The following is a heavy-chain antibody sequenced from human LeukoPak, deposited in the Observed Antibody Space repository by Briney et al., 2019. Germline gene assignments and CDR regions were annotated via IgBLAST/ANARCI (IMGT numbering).Heavy chain of an antibody. V-gene: IGHV4-59*01. J-gene: IGHJ4*02. CDR1: GGSIGSYY. D-gene: IGHD6-13*01. CDR3: ARPSSSWYFEY. CDR2: IYSSGST. Sequence: SETLSLTCTVSGGSIGSYYWSWIRQPPGKGLEWIGYIYSSGSTNYNPSLKSRVTISVDTSKNQFSLKLSSVTAADTAVYYCARPSSSWYFEYWGQGTLVTVSS.